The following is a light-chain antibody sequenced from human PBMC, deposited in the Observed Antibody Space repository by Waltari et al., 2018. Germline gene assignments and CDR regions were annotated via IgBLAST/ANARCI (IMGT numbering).Light chain of an antibody. J-gene: IGKJ1*01. CDR3: QHYESLPVT. Sequence: IVLTQSTGTLYLSPGERATLSCRASQSISKYLAWYQQKPGQAPRLLIYHASSSAAGIPDRFSGSGYGTDFSLTISRLEPEDFAVYYCQHYESLPVTFGQGTKVEIK. CDR2: HAS. V-gene: IGKV3-20*01. CDR1: QSISKY.